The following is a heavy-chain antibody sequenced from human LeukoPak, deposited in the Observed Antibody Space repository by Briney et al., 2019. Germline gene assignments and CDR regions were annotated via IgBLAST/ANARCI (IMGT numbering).Heavy chain of an antibody. CDR2: INNDGSNT. Sequence: GGSLRLSCAASGFTFITYWMHWVRQAPGKGLVWVSRINNDGSNTNYADSVKGRFTISRDNAKNTLHLQMNSLRAEDTAVYYCARPSVAGPYFDFWGQGTLVTVSS. CDR1: GFTFITYW. V-gene: IGHV3-74*01. D-gene: IGHD6-19*01. CDR3: ARPSVAGPYFDF. J-gene: IGHJ4*02.